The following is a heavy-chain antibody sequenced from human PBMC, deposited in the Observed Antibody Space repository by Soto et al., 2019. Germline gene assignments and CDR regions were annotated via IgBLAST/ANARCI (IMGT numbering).Heavy chain of an antibody. V-gene: IGHV3-53*01. D-gene: IGHD6-13*01. J-gene: IGHJ4*02. CDR1: GFTVSNNY. CDR3: AKARSAAGGLFDY. CDR2: IYSGGST. Sequence: EVQLVEAGGGLIQPGGSLRLSCAASGFTVSNNYMTWVRQAPGKGLEWVSAIYSGGSTYYADSVKGRFTISRDNSKNTLYLQMNSLRAEDTAVYYCAKARSAAGGLFDYWGQGTLVTVSS.